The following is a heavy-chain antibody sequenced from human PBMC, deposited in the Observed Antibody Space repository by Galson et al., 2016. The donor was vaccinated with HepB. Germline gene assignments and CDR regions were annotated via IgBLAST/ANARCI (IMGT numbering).Heavy chain of an antibody. CDR1: GLTFRSYT. CDR3: ARLSSVAAGMLDS. Sequence: SLRLSCAVSGLTFRSYTMNWVRQAPGKGLEWVSFVSSSSAFRYYADSVKGRFTISRDNAKSSLYLQMNSLRAEDTAVYYCARLSSVAAGMLDSWGQGRLVTVSS. J-gene: IGHJ4*02. D-gene: IGHD6-13*01. CDR2: VSSSSAFR. V-gene: IGHV3-21*01.